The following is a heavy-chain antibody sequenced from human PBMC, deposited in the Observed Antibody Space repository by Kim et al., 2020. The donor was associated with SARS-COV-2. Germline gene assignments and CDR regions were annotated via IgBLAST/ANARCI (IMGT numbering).Heavy chain of an antibody. CDR1: GFTFRTYW. CDR2: INLDGSQK. V-gene: IGHV3-7*01. CDR3: SRARAVDY. Sequence: GGSLRLSCAASGFTFRTYWMTWVRQAPGRGLQWVANINLDGSQKYYVDSVKGRLTISRDNAKNSLYLQMNSLRAEDTAVYYCSRARAVDYWGQGTLVTVS. J-gene: IGHJ4*02.